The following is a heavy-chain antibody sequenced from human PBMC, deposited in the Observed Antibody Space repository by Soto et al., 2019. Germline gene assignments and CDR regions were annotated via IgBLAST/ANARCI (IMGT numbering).Heavy chain of an antibody. CDR3: ARVIFRGKGVYYYMDV. CDR1: GYTFTSYG. D-gene: IGHD3-10*01. J-gene: IGHJ6*03. Sequence: ASVKVSCKASGYTFTSYGISWVRQAPGQGLEWMGWISAYNGNTNYAQKLQGRVTMTTDTSTSTAYMELRSLRSDDTAVYYCARVIFRGKGVYYYMDVWGKGTTVTVSS. V-gene: IGHV1-18*01. CDR2: ISAYNGNT.